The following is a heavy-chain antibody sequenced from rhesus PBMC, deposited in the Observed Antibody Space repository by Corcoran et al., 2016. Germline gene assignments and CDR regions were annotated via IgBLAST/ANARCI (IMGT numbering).Heavy chain of an antibody. Sequence: QVQLQESGPGLVQPSETLSLTCAVSGVSLSTSNWLSWILHHPSNGLECIGNIGGSSANTYYNPSLKSRVTISKDTSKNQFSLKLSSGTAADTAVYYCARRGGAYGFFDYWGQGVLVTVSS. D-gene: IGHD5-36*01. CDR1: GVSLSTSNW. J-gene: IGHJ4*01. CDR2: IGGSSANT. CDR3: ARRGGAYGFFDY. V-gene: IGHV4-65*02.